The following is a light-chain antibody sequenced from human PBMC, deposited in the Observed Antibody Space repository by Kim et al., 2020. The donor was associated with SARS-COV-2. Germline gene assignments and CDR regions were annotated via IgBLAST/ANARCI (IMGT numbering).Light chain of an antibody. Sequence: SYELTQPPSVSVAPGETASITCGANNIGFNSVHWYQQKSGQAPVLVMYYDKDRPSGIPERFSGSNSGSTATLTISSVEAGDEADYYCQVWDSSSGQYYVFGTGTKVTVL. J-gene: IGLJ1*01. CDR2: YDK. V-gene: IGLV3-21*04. CDR1: NIGFNS. CDR3: QVWDSSSGQYYV.